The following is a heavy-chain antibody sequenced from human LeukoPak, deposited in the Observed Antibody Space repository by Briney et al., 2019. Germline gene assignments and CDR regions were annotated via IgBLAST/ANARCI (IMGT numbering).Heavy chain of an antibody. V-gene: IGHV1-2*02. D-gene: IGHD3-3*01. J-gene: IGHJ4*02. CDR1: GYTFTGYY. CDR2: INPNSGGT. Sequence: GASVKVSCKASGYTFTGYYMHWVRQAPGQGLEWMGWINPNSGGTNYAQKFQGRVTMTRDTSISTAYMELSRLRSDGTAVYYCARDRRITIFGVVIRRGGYWGQGTLVTVSS. CDR3: ARDRRITIFGVVIRRGGY.